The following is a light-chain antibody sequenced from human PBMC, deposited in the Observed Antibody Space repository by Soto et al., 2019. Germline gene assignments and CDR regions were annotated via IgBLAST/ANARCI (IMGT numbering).Light chain of an antibody. CDR3: QQTYRTPRT. Sequence: DIQMTQSPSSLSASVGDRVTITCRASQSISSYLNWYQQKPVKAPKFLIYAASSLQSGVPSRFSGSVSGTDFTLTISSLQPEDFATYYCQQTYRTPRTFGQGTMVEIK. CDR2: AAS. J-gene: IGKJ1*01. V-gene: IGKV1-39*01. CDR1: QSISSY.